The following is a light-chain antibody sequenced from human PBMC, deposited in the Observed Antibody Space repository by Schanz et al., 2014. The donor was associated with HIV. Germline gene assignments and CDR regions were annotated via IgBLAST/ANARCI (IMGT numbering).Light chain of an antibody. V-gene: IGLV1-44*01. CDR2: NTY. CDR3: CSYAGDYSVYV. J-gene: IGLJ1*01. Sequence: QSVLTQPPSASGTPGQRVTISCSGSSSSIKTNTVNWFQQLPGTAPKLLIYNTYHRPSGVPDRFSGSESGNTASLTVSGLQAEDEADYYCCSYAGDYSVYVFGTGTKLTVL. CDR1: SSSIKTNT.